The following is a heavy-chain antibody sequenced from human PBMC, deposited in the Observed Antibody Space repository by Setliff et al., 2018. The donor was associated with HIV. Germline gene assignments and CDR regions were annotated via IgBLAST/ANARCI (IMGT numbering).Heavy chain of an antibody. D-gene: IGHD6-13*01. CDR2: IIPIFGTA. CDR1: GGTFSSYA. J-gene: IGHJ5*02. V-gene: IGHV1-69*05. CDR3: AGEFSSSWYDCFDP. Sequence: GASVKVSCKASGGTFSSYAISWVRQAPGQGLEWMGRIIPIFGTANYAQNVQGRVTITRDTSASTAYIELSSLRSEDTAVYYCAGEFSSSWYDCFDPWGHGTLVTVSS.